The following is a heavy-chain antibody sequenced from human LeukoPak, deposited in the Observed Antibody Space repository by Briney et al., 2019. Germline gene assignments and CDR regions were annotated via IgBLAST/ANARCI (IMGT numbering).Heavy chain of an antibody. Sequence: GASVKVSCKAFGYTFSSYGFTWVRQAPGQGLEWMGWISTYNGNTHYGQRLQGRVTMTTDTSTSTAYMELRSLRSDDTAMYYCAISGDGYNLAAFDYWGQGTLVTVSS. D-gene: IGHD5-24*01. V-gene: IGHV1-18*01. CDR3: AISGDGYNLAAFDY. CDR1: GYTFSSYG. CDR2: ISTYNGNT. J-gene: IGHJ4*02.